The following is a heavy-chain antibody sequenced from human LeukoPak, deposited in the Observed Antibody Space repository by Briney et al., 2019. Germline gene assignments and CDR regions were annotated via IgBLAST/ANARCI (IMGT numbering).Heavy chain of an antibody. D-gene: IGHD6-13*01. V-gene: IGHV5-51*01. J-gene: IGHJ3*01. CDR3: ARPPSSSWSHDAFDV. CDR1: GYSFTSYW. CDR2: IYPGDSDT. Sequence: GESLKISCKGSGYSFTSYWIGWVRQMPGKGLEWMGIIYPGDSDTRYSPSFQGQVTISADKSISTAYLQWSSLKASDTAMYYCARPPSSSWSHDAFDVWGQGTMVTVSS.